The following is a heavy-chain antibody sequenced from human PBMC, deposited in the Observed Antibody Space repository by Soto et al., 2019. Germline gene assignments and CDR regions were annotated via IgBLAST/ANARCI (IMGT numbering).Heavy chain of an antibody. J-gene: IGHJ4*02. CDR3: AISTYYDDSRGYSPGGYFDY. V-gene: IGHV3-21*01. Sequence: GGSLRLSCAASGFTYSTYSMNWVRQAPGKGPEWVSSISSSSSSTYYADSVKGRFTISRDNAKKSLYLQMNSLTAEDTAVYFCAISTYYDDSRGYSPGGYFDYWGQGNLVTLCS. D-gene: IGHD3-22*01. CDR1: GFTYSTYS. CDR2: ISSSSSST.